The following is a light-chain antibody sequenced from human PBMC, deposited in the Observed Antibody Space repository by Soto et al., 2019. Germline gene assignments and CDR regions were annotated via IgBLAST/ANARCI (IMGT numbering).Light chain of an antibody. V-gene: IGKV4-1*01. Sequence: DTVMTQSPDSLAVSLGERASINCKSSQSVLFNSNNKNYLAWYQQKPGQPPKMLINWASTRESGVPDRFSGSGSGTDFTLTISSLQAEDVAVYYCQQFYSTPLTFGGGTKVEIK. CDR2: WAS. J-gene: IGKJ4*01. CDR1: QSVLFNSNNKNY. CDR3: QQFYSTPLT.